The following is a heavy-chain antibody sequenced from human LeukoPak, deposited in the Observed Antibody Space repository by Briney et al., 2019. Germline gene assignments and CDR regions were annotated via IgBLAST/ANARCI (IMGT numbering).Heavy chain of an antibody. V-gene: IGHV1-69*13. CDR1: GYTFTSYG. Sequence: SVKVSCKASGYTFTSYGISWVRQAPGQGLEWMGGIIPIFGTANYAQKFQGRVTITADESTSTAYMELSSLRSEDTAVYYCARESSGYDWYYFDYWGQGTLVTVSS. CDR3: ARESSGYDWYYFDY. J-gene: IGHJ4*02. D-gene: IGHD5-12*01. CDR2: IIPIFGTA.